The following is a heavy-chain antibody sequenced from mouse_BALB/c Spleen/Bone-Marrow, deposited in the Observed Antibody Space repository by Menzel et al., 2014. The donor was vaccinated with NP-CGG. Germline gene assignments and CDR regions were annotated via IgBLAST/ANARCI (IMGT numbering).Heavy chain of an antibody. J-gene: IGHJ4*01. CDR3: ARNYDYDGGYYAMDY. Sequence: QVQLKESGAELAKPGASVKMSCKASGYNFISYWMHWVKQRPGQGLEWIGYINPSTGYTEYNQKFKDKATLTADKSSSKAFMQQMSLMSEDAAVYYCARNYDYDGGYYAMDYWGQGTSVTVSS. D-gene: IGHD2-4*01. CDR1: GYNFISYW. CDR2: INPSTGYT. V-gene: IGHV1-7*01.